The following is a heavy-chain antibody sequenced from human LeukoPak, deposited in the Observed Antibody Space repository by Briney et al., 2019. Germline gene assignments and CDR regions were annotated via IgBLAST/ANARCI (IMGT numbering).Heavy chain of an antibody. D-gene: IGHD3-3*01. V-gene: IGHV1-69*13. CDR1: GGTFSSYA. CDR3: ASPPPVLRFLEWLPNYFDY. CDR2: IIPIFGTA. Sequence: SVKVSCKASGGTFSSYAISWVRQAPGQGLEWMGGIIPIFGTANYAQKFQGRVTITADESTSTAYMELSSLRSEDTAVYYCASPPPVLRFLEWLPNYFDYWGQGTLVTVSS. J-gene: IGHJ4*02.